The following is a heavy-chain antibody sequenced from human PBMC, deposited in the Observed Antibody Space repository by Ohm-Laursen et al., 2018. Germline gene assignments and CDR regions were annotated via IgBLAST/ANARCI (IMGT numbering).Heavy chain of an antibody. V-gene: IGHV3-33*01. CDR1: GFTFSNFG. D-gene: IGHD4-17*01. CDR3: ARADDYGDYRG. J-gene: IGHJ3*01. CDR2: IWFDGSST. Sequence: SLRLSCAASGFTFSNFGMHWVRQAPGKGLEWVAVIWFDGSSTYYADSVKGRFTVSRDNSKNTLYLQMNSLRVEDTAVYYCARADDYGDYRGWGQGTMVTVSS.